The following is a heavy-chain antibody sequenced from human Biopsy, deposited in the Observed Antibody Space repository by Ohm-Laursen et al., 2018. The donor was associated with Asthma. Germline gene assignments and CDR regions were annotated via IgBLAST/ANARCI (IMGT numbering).Heavy chain of an antibody. D-gene: IGHD1-1*01. Sequence: SLRLSCVAFGFSFSNFAIHRVRQAPGKGLEWVGGISKDASTQDYADSVKGRFTMARDNSKNTLDLQMNSLREEDTAVYYCVRDGTDDAFDIWGQGTVVSVSS. V-gene: IGHV3-30*01. CDR3: VRDGTDDAFDI. CDR2: ISKDASTQ. CDR1: GFSFSNFA. J-gene: IGHJ3*02.